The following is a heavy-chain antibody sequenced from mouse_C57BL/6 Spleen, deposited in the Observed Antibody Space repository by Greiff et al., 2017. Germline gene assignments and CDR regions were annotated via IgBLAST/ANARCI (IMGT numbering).Heavy chain of an antibody. V-gene: IGHV1-55*01. Sequence: QVQLQQPGAELVKPGASVKMSCKASGYTFTSYWITWVKQRPGQGLEWIGDIYPGSGSTNYNEKFKSKATLTVDTSSSTAYMQLSSLTSEDSAVYYCARKRGNDYGFAYWGQGTLVTVSA. CDR2: IYPGSGST. CDR3: ARKRGNDYGFAY. CDR1: GYTFTSYW. J-gene: IGHJ3*01. D-gene: IGHD2-4*01.